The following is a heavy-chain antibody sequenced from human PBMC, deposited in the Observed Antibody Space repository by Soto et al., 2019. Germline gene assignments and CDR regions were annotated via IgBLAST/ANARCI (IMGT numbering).Heavy chain of an antibody. J-gene: IGHJ4*02. CDR3: ARVVLGDRYSGSRDY. D-gene: IGHD1-26*01. CDR1: GYTFTSYG. Sequence: QVQLVQSGAEVKKPGASVKVSCKASGYTFTSYGISWVRQAPGQGLEWMGWISAYNGNTNYAQKLQGRVTITTDTSTSTAYMELRSLRSDDTAVYYCARVVLGDRYSGSRDYWGQGTLVTVSS. V-gene: IGHV1-18*01. CDR2: ISAYNGNT.